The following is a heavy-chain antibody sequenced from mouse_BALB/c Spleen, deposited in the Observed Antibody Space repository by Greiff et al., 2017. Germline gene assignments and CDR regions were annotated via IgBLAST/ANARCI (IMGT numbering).Heavy chain of an antibody. J-gene: IGHJ3*01. Sequence: VQLQQSGAELAKPGASVKMSCKASGYTFTSYWMHWVKQRPGQGLEWIGYINPSTGYTEYNQKFKDKATLTADKSSSTAYMQLSSLTSEDSAVYYCARGYYYGSSPPPYWGQGTLVTVSA. CDR2: INPSTGYT. V-gene: IGHV1-7*01. CDR1: GYTFTSYW. CDR3: ARGYYYGSSPPPY. D-gene: IGHD1-1*01.